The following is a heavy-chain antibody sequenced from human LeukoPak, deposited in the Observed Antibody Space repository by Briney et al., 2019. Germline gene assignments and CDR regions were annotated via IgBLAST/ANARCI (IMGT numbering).Heavy chain of an antibody. Sequence: SETLSLTCTVSGGSLSSYYWSWIRQPPGKGLEWIGYIYYSGSTNYNPSLKSRVTISVDTSKNQFSLKLSSVTAADTAVYCCARVRSSGWYPTYYFDYWGQGTLVTVSS. J-gene: IGHJ4*02. D-gene: IGHD6-19*01. CDR1: GGSLSSYY. CDR2: IYYSGST. CDR3: ARVRSSGWYPTYYFDY. V-gene: IGHV4-59*01.